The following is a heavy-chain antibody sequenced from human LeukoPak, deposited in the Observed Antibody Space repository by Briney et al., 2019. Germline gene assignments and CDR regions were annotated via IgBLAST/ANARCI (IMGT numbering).Heavy chain of an antibody. V-gene: IGHV3-30*02. D-gene: IGHD3-3*01. Sequence: GGSLRLSCAASGFTFSSYWMSWVRQAPGKGLEWVAFIRYDGSNKYYADSVKGRFTISRDNSKNTLYLQMNSLRAEDTAVYYCAKVDDFWSGYFDYWGQGTLVTVSS. CDR1: GFTFSSYW. CDR3: AKVDDFWSGYFDY. CDR2: IRYDGSNK. J-gene: IGHJ4*02.